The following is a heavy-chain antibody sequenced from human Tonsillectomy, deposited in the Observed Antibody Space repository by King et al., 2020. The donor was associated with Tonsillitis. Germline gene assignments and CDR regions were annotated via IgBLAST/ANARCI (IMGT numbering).Heavy chain of an antibody. V-gene: IGHV3-33*01. CDR2: IWYDGSNK. J-gene: IGHJ6*02. CDR3: ARDISREAYYYSYGMDV. Sequence: VQLVESGGGVVQPGRSLRLSCAASGFTFSNYGMHWVRQAPGKGLEWVAVIWYDGSNKYYADSVKGRFTISRDNSKNTLYLQMNSLRAEDTAVYYCARDISREAYYYSYGMDVWGQGTTVTVSS. CDR1: GFTFSNYG.